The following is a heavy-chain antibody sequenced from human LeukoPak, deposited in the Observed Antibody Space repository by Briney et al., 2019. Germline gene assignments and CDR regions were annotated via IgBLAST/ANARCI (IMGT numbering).Heavy chain of an antibody. CDR2: IYPGDSET. D-gene: IGHD3-22*01. Sequence: GKSLKISCQGSGYRFTSYWIGWVRQMPGKGLEWMGIIYPGDSETRYSPPFQGQVTISADKSTSTAYLQWSSLKASDTAMYFCARHRGYYYDTTSDGFDIWGQGTMVTVSS. CDR3: ARHRGYYYDTTSDGFDI. CDR1: GYRFTSYW. J-gene: IGHJ3*02. V-gene: IGHV5-51*01.